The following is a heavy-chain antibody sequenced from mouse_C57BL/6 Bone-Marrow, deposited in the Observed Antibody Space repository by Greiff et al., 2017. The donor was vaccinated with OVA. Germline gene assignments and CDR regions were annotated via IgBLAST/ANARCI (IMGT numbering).Heavy chain of an antibody. D-gene: IGHD4-1*01. Sequence: QVQLQQPGAELVRPGTSVKLSCKASGYTFTSYWMHWVKQRPGQGLEWIGVIDPSDSYTNYNQKFKGKATLTVDTSSSTAYMQLSSLTSEDSAVYYCARWGANWDYFDYWGQGTTLTVSS. CDR2: IDPSDSYT. J-gene: IGHJ2*01. CDR3: ARWGANWDYFDY. V-gene: IGHV1-59*01. CDR1: GYTFTSYW.